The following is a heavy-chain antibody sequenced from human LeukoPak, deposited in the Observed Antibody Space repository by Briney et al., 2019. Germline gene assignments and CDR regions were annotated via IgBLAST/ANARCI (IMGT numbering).Heavy chain of an antibody. J-gene: IGHJ6*02. CDR2: ISGGGST. CDR1: GFTFTSYS. Sequence: GGSLRLSCAASGFTFTSYSMNWVRQAPGKGLEWVSTISGGGSTYYADSVKGRFTISRDNSKNTLYLQMNSLRAEDTAVYYCARPYSSSWYRSYYYYYGMDVWGQGTTVTVSS. V-gene: IGHV3-23*01. D-gene: IGHD6-13*01. CDR3: ARPYSSSWYRSYYYYYGMDV.